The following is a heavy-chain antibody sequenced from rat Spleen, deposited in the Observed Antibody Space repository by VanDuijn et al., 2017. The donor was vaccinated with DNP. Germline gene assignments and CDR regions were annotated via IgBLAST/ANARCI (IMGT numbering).Heavy chain of an antibody. CDR3: ARPDH. J-gene: IGHJ2*01. CDR1: GFTFSDYN. CDR2: VSYDGSST. Sequence: EVQLVESGGGSAQPGRSLKLSCAASGFTFSDYNMAWVRQAPKKGLEWVAAVSYDGSSTNYRDSVKGRFTMSRDNGKSILYLQMDSLRSDDTATYYCARPDHWGQGVMVTVSS. V-gene: IGHV5-7*01.